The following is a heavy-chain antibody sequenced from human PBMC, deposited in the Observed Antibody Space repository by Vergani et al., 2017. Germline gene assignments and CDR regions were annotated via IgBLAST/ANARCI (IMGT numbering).Heavy chain of an antibody. CDR3: ARVRIXAAGTQYYYYGMDV. J-gene: IGHJ6*02. Sequence: QVQLQESGPGLVKPSQTLTLTCTVSGGSISSGDYYWSWIRRPPGKGLEWIGYLYYSGSTYYNPSLKSRVTISVDTSKNQFSLKLSSVTAADTAVYYCARVRIXAAGTQYYYYGMDVWGQGTTVTVSS. D-gene: IGHD6-13*01. CDR1: GGSISSGDYY. CDR2: LYYSGST. V-gene: IGHV4-30-4*08.